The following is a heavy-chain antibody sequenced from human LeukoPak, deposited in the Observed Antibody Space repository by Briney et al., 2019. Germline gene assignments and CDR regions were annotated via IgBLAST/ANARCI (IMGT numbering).Heavy chain of an antibody. CDR2: IYYSGST. CDR3: ARGGLTMVRGVTNREYYFDY. CDR1: GGSISSYY. Sequence: SETLSLTCTVSGGSISSYYWSWIRQPPGKGLEWIGYIYYSGSTNYNPSLKSRVTISVDTSKNQFSLKLSSVTAADTAVYYCARGGLTMVRGVTNREYYFDYWGQGTLVTVSS. D-gene: IGHD3-10*01. J-gene: IGHJ4*02. V-gene: IGHV4-59*12.